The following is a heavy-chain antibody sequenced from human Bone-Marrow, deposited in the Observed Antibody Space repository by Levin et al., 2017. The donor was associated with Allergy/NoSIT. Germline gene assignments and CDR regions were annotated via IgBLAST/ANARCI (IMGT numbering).Heavy chain of an antibody. CDR1: GGTFSSYA. CDR3: ARESLELALL. Sequence: KISCKASGGTFSSYAISWVRQAPGQGLEWMGGIIPIFGTANYAQKFQGRVTITADESTSTAYMELSSLRSEDTAVYYCARESLELALLWGQGTLVTVSS. V-gene: IGHV1-69*01. CDR2: IIPIFGTA. J-gene: IGHJ4*02. D-gene: IGHD1-7*01.